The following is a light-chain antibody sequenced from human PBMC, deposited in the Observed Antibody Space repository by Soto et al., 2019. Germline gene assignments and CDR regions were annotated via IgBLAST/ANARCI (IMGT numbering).Light chain of an antibody. CDR2: EVS. V-gene: IGLV2-14*01. CDR1: SSDVGGYNY. J-gene: IGLJ1*01. Sequence: QSVLTQPASVSGSPGQSITISCTRTSSDVGGYNYVSWYQQHPGKAPKLMIYEVSNRPSGVSNRFSGSKSGHTASLTISGLQSEDEADYFCTSYTSSTTLDVFGTGTKVTVL. CDR3: TSYTSSTTLDV.